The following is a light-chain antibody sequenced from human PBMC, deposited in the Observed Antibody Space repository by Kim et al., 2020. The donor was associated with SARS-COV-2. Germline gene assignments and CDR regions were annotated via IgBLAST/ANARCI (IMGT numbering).Light chain of an antibody. CDR2: YDS. Sequence: PRKAARINCVGNNIGSKSVHWYQQKPGQAPVLVIYYDSDRPSGIPERFSGSNSGNTATLTISRVEAGDEADYYCQVWDSSSDHVVFGGGTKLTVL. J-gene: IGLJ2*01. CDR1: NIGSKS. V-gene: IGLV3-21*04. CDR3: QVWDSSSDHVV.